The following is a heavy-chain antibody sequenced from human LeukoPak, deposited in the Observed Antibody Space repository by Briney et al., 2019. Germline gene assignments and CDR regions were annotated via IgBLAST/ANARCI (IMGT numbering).Heavy chain of an antibody. J-gene: IGHJ4*02. CDR1: GFTFSSYA. Sequence: RGSLRLSCAASGFTFSSYAMSWVRQPPGRGLEWVSAISGSGGSTYYADSVKGRFTISRDNSKNTLYLQMNSLRAEDTAVYYCAKDKSRIVVATFDYWGQGTLVTVSS. CDR3: AKDKSRIVVATFDY. D-gene: IGHD3-22*01. V-gene: IGHV3-23*01. CDR2: ISGSGGST.